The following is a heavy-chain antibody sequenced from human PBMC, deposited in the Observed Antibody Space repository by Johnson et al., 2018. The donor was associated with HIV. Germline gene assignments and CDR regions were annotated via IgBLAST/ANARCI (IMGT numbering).Heavy chain of an antibody. D-gene: IGHD1-14*01. Sequence: QVQLVESGGGLVQPGGSLRLSCAASGFTVSSNYMNWVRQAPGKGLGWVAFISYDGSYKYYADSVKGRFTISRDHAKNSLYLQMNSLRAEDTAVYYCARDGNDGRPGNDAFDIWGQGTMVTVSS. CDR3: ARDGNDGRPGNDAFDI. V-gene: IGHV3-30*03. CDR2: ISYDGSYK. CDR1: GFTVSSNY. J-gene: IGHJ3*02.